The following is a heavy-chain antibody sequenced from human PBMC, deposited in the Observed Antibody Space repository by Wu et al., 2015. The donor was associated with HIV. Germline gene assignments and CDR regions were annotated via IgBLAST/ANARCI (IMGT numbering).Heavy chain of an antibody. V-gene: IGHV1-24*01. CDR1: EYSLTELS. CDR3: VTNLIVNPGYNWFDP. J-gene: IGHJ5*02. Sequence: QDQLVQSGAEVKKPGASVKASCMVSEYSLTELSIHWVRQAPGKGLEWMGGFVPEDDETIYAQKFQGRVIMTEDTSTDTAYMQLSSLRSEDTAVYYCVTNLIVNPGYNWFDPWGQGTLVTVSS. CDR2: FVPEDDET. D-gene: IGHD2-21*01.